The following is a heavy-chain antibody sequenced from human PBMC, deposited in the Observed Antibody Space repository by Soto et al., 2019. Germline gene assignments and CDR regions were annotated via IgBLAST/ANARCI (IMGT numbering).Heavy chain of an antibody. J-gene: IGHJ5*02. Sequence: ASVKVSCKASGYTFTSYGISWVRQAPGQGLEWMGWISAYNGNTNYAQKLQGRVTMTTDTSTSTAYMELRSLRSDDTAVYYCARGVNTDYYDSSGYYPTAGFDPWGQGTLVTV. CDR1: GYTFTSYG. CDR3: ARGVNTDYYDSSGYYPTAGFDP. V-gene: IGHV1-18*04. CDR2: ISAYNGNT. D-gene: IGHD3-22*01.